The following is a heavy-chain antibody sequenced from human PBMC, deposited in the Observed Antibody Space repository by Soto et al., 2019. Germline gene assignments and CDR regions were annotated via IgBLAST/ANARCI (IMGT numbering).Heavy chain of an antibody. CDR2: MSPKTGNT. J-gene: IGHJ4*02. V-gene: IGHV1-8*01. D-gene: IGHD7-27*01. CDR3: ARGPGNWGFEL. Sequence: QVQLVQSGAEVKKPGASVKVSCKASGYTFTTYDINWVRQATGQGLEWIGWMSPKTGNTGYAQNFQGRVTMTRNPSISAGYMELGSLTSEDTAVYYCARGPGNWGFELWGQGTLVRVSS. CDR1: GYTFTTYD.